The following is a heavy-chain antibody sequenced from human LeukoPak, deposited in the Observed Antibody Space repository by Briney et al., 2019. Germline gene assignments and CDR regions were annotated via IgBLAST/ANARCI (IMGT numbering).Heavy chain of an antibody. Sequence: GGSLRLSCAASGFTFSSYAMHWVRQAPGRGLEWVAVTSYDGSKKYYADSVKGRFTVSRDSSKNTLYLQMNGLRAEDTAVYYCARSGWLQLLYFDYWGQGNLVTVSS. CDR1: GFTFSSYA. J-gene: IGHJ4*02. CDR3: ARSGWLQLLYFDY. V-gene: IGHV3-30-3*01. CDR2: TSYDGSKK. D-gene: IGHD5-24*01.